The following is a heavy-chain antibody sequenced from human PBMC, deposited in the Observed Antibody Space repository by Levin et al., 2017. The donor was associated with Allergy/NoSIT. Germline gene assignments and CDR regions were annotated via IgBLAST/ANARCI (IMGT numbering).Heavy chain of an antibody. CDR1: GFTFSSYW. D-gene: IGHD3-16*01. CDR2: IKEDGSQK. J-gene: IGHJ5*02. CDR3: ARDRGRNWFDP. V-gene: IGHV3-7*01. Sequence: GGSLRLSCAASGFTFSSYWMSWVRQAPGKGLEWVANIKEDGSQKYYVDSVKGRFTISRDNAKNSLYLQMNSLRAEDTAVYYCARDRGRNWFDPWGQGNLVTVSS.